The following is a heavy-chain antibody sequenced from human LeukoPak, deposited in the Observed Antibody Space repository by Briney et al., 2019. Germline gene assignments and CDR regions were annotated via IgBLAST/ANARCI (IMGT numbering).Heavy chain of an antibody. J-gene: IGHJ4*02. V-gene: IGHV4-59*12. CDR3: ARGNRVGATSSDY. Sequence: SETLSLTCTVSGGPISSYYWSWIRQPPGKGLEWIGEIYHSGSTNYNPSLKSRVTISVDKSKNQFSLKLSSVTAADTAVYYCARGNRVGATSSDYWGQGTLVTVSS. D-gene: IGHD1-26*01. CDR2: IYHSGST. CDR1: GGPISSYY.